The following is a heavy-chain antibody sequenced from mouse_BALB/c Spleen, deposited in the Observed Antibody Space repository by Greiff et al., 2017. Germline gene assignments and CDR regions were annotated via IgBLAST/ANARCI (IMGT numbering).Heavy chain of an antibody. V-gene: IGHV2-9*02. CDR1: GFSLTSYG. CDR2: IWAGGST. D-gene: IGHD2-4*01. CDR3: ARGRGDYDDAMDY. J-gene: IGHJ4*01. Sequence: QVQLQQSGPGLVAPSQSLSITCTVSGFSLTSYGVHWVRQPPGKGLEWLGVIWAGGSTNYNSALMSRLSISKDNSKSQVFLKMNSLQTDDTAMYYCARGRGDYDDAMDYWGQGTSVTVSS.